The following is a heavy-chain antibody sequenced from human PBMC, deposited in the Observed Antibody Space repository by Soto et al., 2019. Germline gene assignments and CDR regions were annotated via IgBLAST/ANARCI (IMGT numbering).Heavy chain of an antibody. V-gene: IGHV3-48*01. Sequence: EVQLVESGGGLVQPGGSLRLSCAASGFTFSSYSMNWVRQAPGKGLERVSYISSSSSTIYYADSVKGRFTISRDNAKNSLYLQLNSLSAEDTAVYYCASLPRITMFRGVIAYYYYMDVWGKGTTVTVYS. D-gene: IGHD3-10*01. CDR3: ASLPRITMFRGVIAYYYYMDV. CDR2: ISSSSSTI. CDR1: GFTFSSYS. J-gene: IGHJ6*03.